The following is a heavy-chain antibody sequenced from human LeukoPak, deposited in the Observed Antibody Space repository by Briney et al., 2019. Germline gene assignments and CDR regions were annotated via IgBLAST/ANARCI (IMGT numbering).Heavy chain of an antibody. J-gene: IGHJ3*02. CDR3: ARESTVSYAFDI. Sequence: ASVKVSCKASGYTFNANYIHWVRQAPGQGLEWMGWINPNSGETNYSQKFQGRVIVTRDTSISTAYMELSRLTSDDTAVYYCARESTVSYAFDIWGQGTMVTVSS. CDR2: INPNSGET. V-gene: IGHV1-2*02. CDR1: GYTFNANY. D-gene: IGHD4-11*01.